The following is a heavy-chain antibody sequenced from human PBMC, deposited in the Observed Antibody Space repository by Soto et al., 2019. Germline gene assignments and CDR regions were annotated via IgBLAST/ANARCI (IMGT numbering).Heavy chain of an antibody. CDR2: ISAHTGNT. V-gene: IGHV1-18*01. D-gene: IGHD1-1*01. Sequence: QVHLVQSGAEEKKTGSSVTVYCKGSGYNFTSYGITWVRQAPGQGLEWMGWISAHTGNTNYAQKLQGRVTVTRHTSTSTAYMELRSRRSDDTAVYYCARGRYGDYWGQGALVTVSS. CDR3: ARGRYGDY. J-gene: IGHJ4*02. CDR1: GYNFTSYG.